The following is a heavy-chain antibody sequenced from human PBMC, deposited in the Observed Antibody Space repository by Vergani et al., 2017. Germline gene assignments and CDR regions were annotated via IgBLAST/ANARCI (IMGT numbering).Heavy chain of an antibody. V-gene: IGHV3-43D*04. CDR3: AKAGGVPAAPFFDS. Sequence: EVQLEESGGHVVQPGGSLKLSCATPGFTFDDYAMIWVRQVPGKGLEWVSLINWNGFSTYYADSVKGRFTVSRDNNKSSLFLQMTSLSAEDTAFYYCAKAGGVPAAPFFDSWGQGTLVTVSS. D-gene: IGHD2-2*01. CDR1: GFTFDDYA. CDR2: INWNGFST. J-gene: IGHJ4*02.